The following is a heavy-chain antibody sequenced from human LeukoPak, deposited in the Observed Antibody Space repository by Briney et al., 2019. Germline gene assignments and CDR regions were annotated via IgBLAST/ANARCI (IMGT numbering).Heavy chain of an antibody. CDR2: ISSDGGSI. CDR3: ARGYGSGSYMAFDI. CDR1: GFTFTSYA. Sequence: PGGSLRLSCAASGFTFTSYAMSWVRQAPGKGLVWVSRISSDGGSITYADSVKGRFTISRDNAKNTVYLQMNSLRAEDTAVYFCARGYGSGSYMAFDIWGQGTMVTVSS. J-gene: IGHJ3*02. D-gene: IGHD3-10*01. V-gene: IGHV3-74*01.